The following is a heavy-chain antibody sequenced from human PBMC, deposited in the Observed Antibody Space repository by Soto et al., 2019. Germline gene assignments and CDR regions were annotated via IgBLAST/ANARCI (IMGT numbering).Heavy chain of an antibody. CDR2: ISSSSSYI. CDR3: ARAYYYDSSGYLGDNAFDI. Sequence: AGGSLRLSCAASGFTFSSYSMNWVRQAPGKGLEWVSSISSSSSYIYYADSVKGRFTISRDNAKNSLYLQMNSLRAEDTAVYYCARAYYYDSSGYLGDNAFDIWGQGTMVTVSS. J-gene: IGHJ3*02. V-gene: IGHV3-21*01. CDR1: GFTFSSYS. D-gene: IGHD3-22*01.